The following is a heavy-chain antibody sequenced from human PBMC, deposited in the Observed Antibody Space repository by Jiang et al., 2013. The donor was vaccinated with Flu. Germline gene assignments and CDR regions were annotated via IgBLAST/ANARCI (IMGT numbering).Heavy chain of an antibody. CDR1: GFTFNNYN. D-gene: IGHD6-13*01. Sequence: GFTFNNYNMHWVRQAPGKGLEWVAVISFGGTKKDYADSVKGRFTISRVNSKNTLNLEMNSLRSEDTAVYYCARDLSSSWAIDFWGQGALVTVSS. CDR3: ARDLSSSWAIDF. J-gene: IGHJ4*02. V-gene: IGHV3-30*03. CDR2: ISFGGTKK.